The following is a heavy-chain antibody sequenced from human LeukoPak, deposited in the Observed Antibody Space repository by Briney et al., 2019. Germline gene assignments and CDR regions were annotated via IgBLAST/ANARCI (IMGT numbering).Heavy chain of an antibody. CDR3: ARQSYGMDV. Sequence: GGSLRLSCAASGFTFSAYGINWVRQAPGKGLEWVSYISSTSSTIHYADAVKGRFTISRDNAKNSLYLQMNSLRDEDTAVYYCARQSYGMDVWGQGTTVTVSS. CDR1: GFTFSAYG. J-gene: IGHJ6*02. V-gene: IGHV3-48*02. CDR2: ISSTSSTI.